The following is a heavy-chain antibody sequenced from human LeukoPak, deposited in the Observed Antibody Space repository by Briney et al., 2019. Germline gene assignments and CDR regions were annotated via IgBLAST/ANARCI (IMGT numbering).Heavy chain of an antibody. Sequence: GGSLRLSCAASGFTFSSYSMNWVRQAPGKGLEWVSSISSSYIYNADSVKGRFTISRDNAKNSLYLQMNSLRAEDTAVYYCARDGRPRGYSGYDNNWFDPWGQGTLVTVSS. J-gene: IGHJ5*02. CDR3: ARDGRPRGYSGYDNNWFDP. CDR2: ISSSYI. CDR1: GFTFSSYS. V-gene: IGHV3-21*01. D-gene: IGHD5-12*01.